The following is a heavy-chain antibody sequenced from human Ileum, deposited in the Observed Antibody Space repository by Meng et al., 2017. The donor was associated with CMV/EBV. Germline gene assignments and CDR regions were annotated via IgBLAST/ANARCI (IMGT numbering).Heavy chain of an antibody. CDR1: GGSIRNYY. D-gene: IGHD3-22*01. CDR2: IYTGGSP. Sequence: QVQLQESGPGPVKPSETLSLTCTVSGGSIRNYYWSWIRQPAGKGLEWIGRIYTGGSPNYNPSLYSRVTMSLDTSKNQFSLKLNSVTAADTAVYYCARLNYYDSREFDYWGQGTLVTVSS. J-gene: IGHJ4*02. V-gene: IGHV4-4*07. CDR3: ARLNYYDSREFDY.